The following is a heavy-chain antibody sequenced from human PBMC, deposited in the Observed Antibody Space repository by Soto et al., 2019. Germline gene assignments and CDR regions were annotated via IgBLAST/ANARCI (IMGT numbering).Heavy chain of an antibody. J-gene: IGHJ5*02. CDR1: GGSINNYY. CDR3: ARLGITMVRGVPSWFDP. Sequence: SETLSLTWTVSGGSINNYYWSWIRQPPGKGLEWIGYIFYSGSTNYNPSLQSRVTISVDTSRNQFSLKLTSVTAADTAMYYCARLGITMVRGVPSWFDPWGQGTLVTVSS. CDR2: IFYSGST. V-gene: IGHV4-59*08. D-gene: IGHD3-10*01.